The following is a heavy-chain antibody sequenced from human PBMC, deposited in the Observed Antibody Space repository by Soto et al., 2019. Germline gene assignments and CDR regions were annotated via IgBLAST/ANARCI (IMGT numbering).Heavy chain of an antibody. J-gene: IGHJ1*01. D-gene: IGHD5-12*01. Sequence: QVQLVESGGGVVQPGRSLRLSCAAPRFIFISYGMHWVRQAPGKGLEWLAVTSYDGNNKYYGDSVKGRFTISRDNSKNSLYQQVTSLKAGDRLVYNGESTVDKIWVSWPLGNWGKGPLVPVSS. CDR2: TSYDGNNK. CDR1: RFIFISYG. V-gene: IGHV3-30*03. CDR3: ESTVDKIWVSWPLGN.